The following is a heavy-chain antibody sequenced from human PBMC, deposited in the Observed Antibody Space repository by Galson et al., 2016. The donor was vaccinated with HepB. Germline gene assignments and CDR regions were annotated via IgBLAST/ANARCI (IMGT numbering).Heavy chain of an antibody. V-gene: IGHV1-46*01. J-gene: IGHJ4*02. CDR1: GYTFTSYY. D-gene: IGHD3-22*01. CDR3: ARDRAVKGSGYSGGDY. Sequence: SVKVSCKASGYTFTSYYIHWVRQAPGQGLEWMGIINPSGGSTSYAQKFQGRVTMTRDTSTSTVYMELSSLRSEDTAVYYCARDRAVKGSGYSGGDYWGQGTLVTVSS. CDR2: INPSGGST.